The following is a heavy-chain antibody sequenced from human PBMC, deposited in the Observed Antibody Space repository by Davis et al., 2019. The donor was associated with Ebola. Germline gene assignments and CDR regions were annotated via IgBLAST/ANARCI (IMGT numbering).Heavy chain of an antibody. CDR2: IYHSGRT. D-gene: IGHD5-12*01. J-gene: IGHJ6*02. Sequence: MPGGSLRLSCAVSGGSISSSNWWTWVRQPPGKGPEWIGGIYHSGRTNYNPSLKSRVTISVDTSKSQFSLKLSSVTAADTAVYYCARVRGYSGYRYYYYGMDVWGQGTTVTVSS. V-gene: IGHV4-4*02. CDR3: ARVRGYSGYRYYYYGMDV. CDR1: GGSISSSNW.